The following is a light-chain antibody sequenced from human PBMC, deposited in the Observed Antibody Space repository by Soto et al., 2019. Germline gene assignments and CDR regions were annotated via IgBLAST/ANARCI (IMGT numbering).Light chain of an antibody. V-gene: IGKV3-20*01. CDR3: QQYGSSPST. J-gene: IGKJ4*01. CDR2: GAS. CDR1: QSVSSNY. Sequence: EILLTQCPCTLPLSPGERATLSCRASQSVSSNYLAWYQQKPGQAPRLLIYGASTGAPGIPDRFSGSGSATDFTLTITRLEPEDFAVYFCQQYGSSPSTFGGGTKVDIK.